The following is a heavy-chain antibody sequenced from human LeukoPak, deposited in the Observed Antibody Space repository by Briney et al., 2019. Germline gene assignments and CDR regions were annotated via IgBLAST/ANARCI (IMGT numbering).Heavy chain of an antibody. V-gene: IGHV3-21*01. CDR3: AREGGYSGYDFQYYFDY. CDR2: ISSSSSYI. CDR1: GFTFSIYS. Sequence: GGSLRLSCAASGFTFSIYSMNWVRQAPGKGLEWVSSISSSSSYIYYADSLKGRFTISRDNARNSLYLQMNSLRAEDTAVYYCAREGGYSGYDFQYYFDYWGQGTLVTVSS. D-gene: IGHD5-12*01. J-gene: IGHJ4*02.